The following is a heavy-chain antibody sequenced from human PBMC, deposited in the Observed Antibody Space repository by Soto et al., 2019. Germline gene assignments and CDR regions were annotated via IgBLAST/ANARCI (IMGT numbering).Heavy chain of an antibody. CDR3: ARDPLIYDILTGYTNWFDP. V-gene: IGHV1-18*01. CDR1: GYTFTSYG. D-gene: IGHD3-9*01. CDR2: ISAYNGNT. J-gene: IGHJ5*02. Sequence: ASVKVSCKAAGYTFTSYGISWVRQAPGQGLEWMGWISAYNGNTNYAQKLQGRVTMTTDTSTSTAYMELRSLRSDDTAVYYCARDPLIYDILTGYTNWFDPWGQGTPVTVSS.